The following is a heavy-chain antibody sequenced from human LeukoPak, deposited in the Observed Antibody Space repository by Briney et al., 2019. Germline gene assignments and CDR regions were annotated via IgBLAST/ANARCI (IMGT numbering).Heavy chain of an antibody. V-gene: IGHV1-2*02. CDR2: INPNSGGT. CDR3: ARVLTYYDILTGPWGFDY. CDR1: GYTFTGYY. Sequence: GASVKVSCKASGYTFTGYYMHWARQAPGQGLEWMGWINPNSGGTNYAQKFQGRVTMTRDTSISTAYMELSRLRSDDTAVYYCARVLTYYDILTGPWGFDYWGQGTLVTVSS. D-gene: IGHD3-9*01. J-gene: IGHJ4*02.